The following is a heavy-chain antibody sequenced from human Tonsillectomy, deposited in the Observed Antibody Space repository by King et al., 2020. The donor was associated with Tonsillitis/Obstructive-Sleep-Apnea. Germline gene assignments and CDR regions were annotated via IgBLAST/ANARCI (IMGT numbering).Heavy chain of an antibody. V-gene: IGHV3-15*07. J-gene: IGHJ4*02. Sequence: VQLVEYGGGLVKPGGSLRLSCAASGFTFSNAWMNWVRQAPGKGLEWVGRIKSKTDGGTTDYAAPVKGRFTISRDDSKNTLYLQMNSLKTEDTAVYYCTKSYCGGDCYIFDYWGQGTLVTVSS. CDR2: IKSKTDGGTT. D-gene: IGHD2-21*02. CDR1: GFTFSNAW. CDR3: TKSYCGGDCYIFDY.